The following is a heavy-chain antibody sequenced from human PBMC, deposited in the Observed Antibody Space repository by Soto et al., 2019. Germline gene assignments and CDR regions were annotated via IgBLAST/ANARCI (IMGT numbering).Heavy chain of an antibody. CDR3: ARDTCSGGSCYGMDV. CDR1: GYTFTGYY. Sequence: ASVKVSCKASGYTFTGYYMHWVRQAPGQGLEWMGWINPNSGGTNYAQKFQGRVTMTRDTSISTAYMELSRLRSDDTAVYYCARDTCSGGSCYGMDVWGQGTTVTVSS. V-gene: IGHV1-2*02. CDR2: INPNSGGT. D-gene: IGHD2-15*01. J-gene: IGHJ6*02.